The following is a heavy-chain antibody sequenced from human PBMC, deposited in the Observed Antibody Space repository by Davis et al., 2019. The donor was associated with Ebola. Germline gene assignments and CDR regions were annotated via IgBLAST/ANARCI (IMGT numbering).Heavy chain of an antibody. CDR1: GYTFISYA. Sequence: ASVKVSCKASGYTFISYAMHWVRQAPGQRLEWMGWINAGNGNTKYSQKFQGRVTITRDTSASTAYMELSSLRSEDTSVYYCARDRGGDYSFDYWGQGTLVTVSS. J-gene: IGHJ4*02. V-gene: IGHV1-3*01. CDR3: ARDRGGDYSFDY. D-gene: IGHD3-10*01. CDR2: INAGNGNT.